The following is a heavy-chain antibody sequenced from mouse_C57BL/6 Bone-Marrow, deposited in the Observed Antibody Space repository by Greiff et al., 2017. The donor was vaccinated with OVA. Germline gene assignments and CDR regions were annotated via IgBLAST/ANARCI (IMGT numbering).Heavy chain of an antibody. CDR3: TYYYGSRYFDY. CDR1: GFNIKDDY. CDR2: IDPENGDT. V-gene: IGHV14-4*01. J-gene: IGHJ2*01. D-gene: IGHD1-1*01. Sequence: VQLKESGAELVRPGASVKLSCTASGFNIKDDYMHWVKQRPEQGLEWIGWIDPENGDTEYASKFQGKATITADTSSNTAYLQLSSLTSEDTAVYYCTYYYGSRYFDYWGQGTTLTVSS.